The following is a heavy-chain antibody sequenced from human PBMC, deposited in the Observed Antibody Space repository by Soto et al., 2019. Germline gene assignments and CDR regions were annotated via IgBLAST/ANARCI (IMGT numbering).Heavy chain of an antibody. CDR1: GGSVSDETYY. CDR2: VYYSGTT. V-gene: IGHV4-61*01. CDR3: ARTTAVPNTLRSRYFFDY. D-gene: IGHD4-17*01. J-gene: IGHJ4*02. Sequence: SETLSRTCSVSGGSVSDETYYWSWIRQPPGKRLEWIGYVYYSGTTNYNPSLKSRVTISVDLSKNRFSLRLSSVTTADTALYYCARTTAVPNTLRSRYFFDYWGQGTLVTVSS.